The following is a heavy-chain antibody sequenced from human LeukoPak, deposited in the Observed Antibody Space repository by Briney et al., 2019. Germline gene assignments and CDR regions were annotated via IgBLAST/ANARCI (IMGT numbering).Heavy chain of an antibody. V-gene: IGHV5-51*01. Sequence: GESLKISCKGSGYSFTSYWVAWVRRMPGKGLEWMGIIYPGDSDTRYSPSFQGQATISADKSISTAYLQWSSLKASDTAMYYCARILEYSSSSGLDYWGQGTLVTVSS. CDR2: IYPGDSDT. J-gene: IGHJ4*02. CDR3: ARILEYSSSSGLDY. D-gene: IGHD6-6*01. CDR1: GYSFTSYW.